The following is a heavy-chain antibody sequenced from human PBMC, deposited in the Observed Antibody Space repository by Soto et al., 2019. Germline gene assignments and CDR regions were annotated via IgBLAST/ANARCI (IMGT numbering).Heavy chain of an antibody. CDR3: AGDPRGYATNWFDP. J-gene: IGHJ5*02. Sequence: EVQLVESGGGLVQPGGSLRLSCAASGFTFSSYWMSWVRQAPGKGLEWVANIKQDGSEKYYVDSVKGRFTISRDNAKNSLYLQMNSLRAEDTAVYYCAGDPRGYATNWFDPWGQGTLVTVSS. D-gene: IGHD5-12*01. CDR1: GFTFSSYW. V-gene: IGHV3-7*01. CDR2: IKQDGSEK.